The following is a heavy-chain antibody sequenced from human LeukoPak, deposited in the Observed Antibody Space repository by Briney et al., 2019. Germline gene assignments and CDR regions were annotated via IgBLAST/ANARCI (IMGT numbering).Heavy chain of an antibody. D-gene: IGHD3-10*01. CDR2: ISWNSGSI. V-gene: IGHV3-9*01. J-gene: IGHJ4*02. Sequence: PGRSLRLSCAASGFTFDDYAMDWVRQAPGKGLEWASGISWNSGSIGYADSVKGRFTISRDNAKNSLYLQMNSLRAEDTALYYCAKAHDHGDQGFDYWGQGTLVTVSS. CDR3: AKAHDHGDQGFDY. CDR1: GFTFDDYA.